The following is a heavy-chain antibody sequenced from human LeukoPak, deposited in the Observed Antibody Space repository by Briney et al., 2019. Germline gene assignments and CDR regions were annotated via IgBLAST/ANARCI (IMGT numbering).Heavy chain of an antibody. D-gene: IGHD3-3*01. Sequence: SVKVSCKASGGTFSSYAISWVRQAPGQGLEWMGGIIPIFGTANYAQKFQGRVTITADESTSTAYMELSSLRSEDTAVYYCARDLKGVTIFGGTYYYYGMDVWGQGTTVTVSS. CDR2: IIPIFGTA. CDR1: GGTFSSYA. V-gene: IGHV1-69*13. CDR3: ARDLKGVTIFGGTYYYYGMDV. J-gene: IGHJ6*02.